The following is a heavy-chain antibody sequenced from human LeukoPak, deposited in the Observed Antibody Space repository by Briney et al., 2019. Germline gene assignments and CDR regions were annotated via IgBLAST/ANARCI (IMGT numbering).Heavy chain of an antibody. CDR1: GYTFTSYA. CDR3: AREIGIVVVPAAGAFDI. J-gene: IGHJ3*02. CDR2: INTGNGNT. V-gene: IGHV1-3*04. D-gene: IGHD2-2*01. Sequence: GASVKVSCKASGYTFTSYAMHWVRQAPGERLEWMGWINTGNGNTKYSQKFQDRVSISRDTSASAAYMELRSLRSEDTAVYYCAREIGIVVVPAAGAFDIWGQGTMVTVSS.